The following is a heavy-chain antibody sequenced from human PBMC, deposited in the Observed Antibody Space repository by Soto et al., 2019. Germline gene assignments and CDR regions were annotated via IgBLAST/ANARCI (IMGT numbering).Heavy chain of an antibody. CDR3: TRWVDTVTTWVSDY. V-gene: IGHV1-8*01. CDR2: MNPNSGNS. D-gene: IGHD4-17*01. Sequence: QVQLVQSGAEVKKPGASVKVSCKASGYTFPSYDISWVRQVTGQGLEWMGWMNPNSGNSGYAQKFQGRVSMTRNTSISTAYMELSSLSSEDTAVYYCTRWVDTVTTWVSDYWGQGTLVTVSS. J-gene: IGHJ4*02. CDR1: GYTFPSYD.